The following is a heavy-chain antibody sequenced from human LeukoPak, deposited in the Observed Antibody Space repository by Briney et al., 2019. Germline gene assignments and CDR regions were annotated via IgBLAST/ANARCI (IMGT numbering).Heavy chain of an antibody. CDR3: TTYGSGRKFDY. D-gene: IGHD3-10*01. V-gene: IGHV3-23*01. CDR1: GFTFSSYA. J-gene: IGHJ4*02. CDR2: ISSSGGNT. Sequence: GGSLRLSCAASGFTFSSYAMSWVRQAPGKGLEWVSSISSSGGNTYYSDFVKGRFTISRDNSKNTLYLQMNSLKSEDTAVYYCTTYGSGRKFDYWGQGVLVTVSS.